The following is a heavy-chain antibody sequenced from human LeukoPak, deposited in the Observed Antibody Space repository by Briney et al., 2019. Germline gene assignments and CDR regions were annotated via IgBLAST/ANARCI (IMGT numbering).Heavy chain of an antibody. V-gene: IGHV4-59*12. CDR1: GGSISSYY. CDR3: AREQYSSGWDTTTHWYFDL. J-gene: IGHJ2*01. D-gene: IGHD6-19*01. CDR2: IYYSGST. Sequence: SETLSLTRTVSGGSISSYYWSWIRQPPGKGLEWIGYIYYSGSTNYNPSLKSRVTISVDTSKNQFSLKLSSVTAADTAVYYCAREQYSSGWDTTTHWYFDLWGRGTLVTVSS.